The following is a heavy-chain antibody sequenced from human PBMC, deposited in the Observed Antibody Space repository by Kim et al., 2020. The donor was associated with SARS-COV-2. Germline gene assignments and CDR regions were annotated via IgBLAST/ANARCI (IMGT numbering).Heavy chain of an antibody. CDR1: GFTFSSYA. J-gene: IGHJ4*02. Sequence: GGSLRLSCAASGFTFSSYAMSWVRQAPGKGLEWVSAISGSGGSTYYADSVIGRFTISRDNSKNTLYLQMNSLRAEDTAVYYCASRPSGYDYAYFDYWGQGTLVTVSS. D-gene: IGHD5-12*01. CDR3: ASRPSGYDYAYFDY. CDR2: ISGSGGST. V-gene: IGHV3-23*01.